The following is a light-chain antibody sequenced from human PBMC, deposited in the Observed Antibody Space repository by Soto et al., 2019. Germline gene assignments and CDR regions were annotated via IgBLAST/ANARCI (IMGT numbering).Light chain of an antibody. CDR3: QSYDTSLSGSV. V-gene: IGLV1-40*01. J-gene: IGLJ2*01. Sequence: VLTQPPSVSGAPGQGVTISCTGTSSNIGAGYDVHWYQHLPGTAPKLLIYGNNDRPSGVPDRFSGSKSGTSASLAITGLQAEDEADYYCQSYDTSLSGSVFGRGTK. CDR2: GNN. CDR1: SSNIGAGYD.